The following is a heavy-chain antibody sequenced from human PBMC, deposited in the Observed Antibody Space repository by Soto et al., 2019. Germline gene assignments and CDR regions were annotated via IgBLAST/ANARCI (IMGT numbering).Heavy chain of an antibody. CDR3: TRISLVGATGGRYFDY. Sequence: VQLVESGGGLVQPGGSLRLSCAASGFIFSDHYMDWVRKAPGKGLEWVRRIKNKANSYTTEYAASVKGRFTISRDDSKNSLYLQMNSLKTEDTAVYYCTRISLVGATGGRYFDYWGQGTLLTVPS. D-gene: IGHD1-26*01. J-gene: IGHJ4*02. CDR1: GFIFSDHY. CDR2: IKNKANSYTT. V-gene: IGHV3-72*01.